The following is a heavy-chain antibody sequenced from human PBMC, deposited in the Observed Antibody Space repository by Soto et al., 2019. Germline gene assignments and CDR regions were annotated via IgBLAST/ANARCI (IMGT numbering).Heavy chain of an antibody. V-gene: IGHV5-51*01. Sequence: PGESLKISCKGSGYTFTNYWIGWVRQMPGKGLEWMGIIYPGDSDTRYSPSFQGQVTISADKSVNTAYLQWSSLKASDTAMYYCEPIGVLERASFHTWGQGTLLTVSS. J-gene: IGHJ5*02. CDR3: EPIGVLERASFHT. CDR2: IYPGDSDT. CDR1: GYTFTNYW. D-gene: IGHD1-1*01.